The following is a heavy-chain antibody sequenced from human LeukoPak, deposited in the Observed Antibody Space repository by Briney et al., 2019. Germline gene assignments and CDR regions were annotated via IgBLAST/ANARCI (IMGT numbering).Heavy chain of an antibody. V-gene: IGHV3-30-3*01. D-gene: IGHD6-19*01. CDR1: GFTFSTYA. CDR2: TPFDESNK. CDR3: AVVAGRFPPDY. J-gene: IGHJ4*02. Sequence: GKSLRLSCAASGFTFSTYAMHWVRQAPGKGLEWVAFTPFDESNKFYADSVEGRFTISRDNSKNTLFLQMHNLRVDDTAMYYCAVVAGRFPPDYWGQGTLVTVSS.